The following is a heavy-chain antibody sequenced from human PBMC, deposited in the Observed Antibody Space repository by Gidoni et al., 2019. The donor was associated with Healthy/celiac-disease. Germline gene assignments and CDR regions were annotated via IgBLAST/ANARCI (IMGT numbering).Heavy chain of an antibody. J-gene: IGHJ5*02. CDR3: ARESPENWFDP. CDR1: GYTFTGYY. V-gene: IGHV1-2*02. Sequence: QVQLVQSGAEVKKPGASVKVSCKASGYTFTGYYMHWVRQAPGQGLEWMGWITMTRDTSISTAYMELSRLRSDDTAVYYCARESPENWFDPWGQGTLVTVSS.